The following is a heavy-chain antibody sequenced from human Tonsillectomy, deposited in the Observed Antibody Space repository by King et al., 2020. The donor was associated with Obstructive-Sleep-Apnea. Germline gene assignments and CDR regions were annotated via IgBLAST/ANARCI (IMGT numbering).Heavy chain of an antibody. CDR1: GFTFSSYD. D-gene: IGHD3-10*01. V-gene: IGHV3-13*05. CDR3: ARGGYYYGSGSGGANGKYYYYGMDV. Sequence: EVQLVESGGGLVQPGGSLRLSCAASGFTFSSYDMHWVRHATGKGLEWVSAIGTAGDPYYPGSVKGRFTIPRENAKNSLYLQMNSLRAGDTAVYYCARGGYYYGSGSGGANGKYYYYGMDVWGQGTTVTVSS. CDR2: IGTAGDP. J-gene: IGHJ6*02.